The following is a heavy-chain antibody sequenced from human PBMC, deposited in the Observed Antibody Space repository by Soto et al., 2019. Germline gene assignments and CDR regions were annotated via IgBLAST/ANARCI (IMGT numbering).Heavy chain of an antibody. D-gene: IGHD1-1*01. CDR3: ARHRGGTIDY. CDR1: GGSISSSSYY. V-gene: IGHV4-39*01. Sequence: QLQLQESGPALVNPSENLSLTCTVSGGSISSSSYYWGWIRQPPGKWLEWIGSIYYSGSTYYNPSLKSRVTISFDTSKTRSSLKLSSVTAADTAVYYCARHRGGTIDYWGQGTLVTISS. CDR2: IYYSGST. J-gene: IGHJ4*02.